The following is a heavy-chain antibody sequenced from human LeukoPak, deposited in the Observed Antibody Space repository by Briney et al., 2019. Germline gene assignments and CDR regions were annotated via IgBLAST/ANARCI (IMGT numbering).Heavy chain of an antibody. CDR3: ARGRCSSTSCYLFSSYYYGMDV. Sequence: PSETLSLTCAVYGGSFSGYYWSWIRQPLGRGLEWIGEINHSGSTNYNPSLKSRVTISVDTSKNQFSLKLSSVTAADTVVYYCARGRCSSTSCYLFSSYYYGMDVWGQGTTVTVSS. V-gene: IGHV4-34*01. D-gene: IGHD2-2*01. CDR1: GGSFSGYY. J-gene: IGHJ6*02. CDR2: INHSGST.